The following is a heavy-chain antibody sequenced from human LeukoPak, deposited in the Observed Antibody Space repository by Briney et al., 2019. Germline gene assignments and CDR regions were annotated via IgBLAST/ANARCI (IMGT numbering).Heavy chain of an antibody. CDR2: IYPGHSDT. V-gene: IGHV5-51*01. CDR1: GYSFVTYG. D-gene: IGHD6-13*01. Sequence: GESLKISCQTSGYSFVTYGIVWVRQMPGKGLEWVGLIYPGHSDTTYSPSFQGQVTISADKSISTAYLQWSSLKASDTAMYYCARLSYSSSWPNAFDIWGQGTMVTVSS. CDR3: ARLSYSSSWPNAFDI. J-gene: IGHJ3*02.